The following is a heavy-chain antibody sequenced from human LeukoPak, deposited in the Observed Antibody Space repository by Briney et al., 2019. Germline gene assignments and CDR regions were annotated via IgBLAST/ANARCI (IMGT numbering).Heavy chain of an antibody. D-gene: IGHD5-24*01. V-gene: IGHV3-30*02. CDR3: AKDRSRDGYDAFDL. CDR1: GFTFSTYG. Sequence: GGSLRLSCVASGFTFSTYGIHWVRQAPGKGLEWVAFVRFDGSKKYYADSVKGRFTISRDNSKNTLYVQMNSLRAEDTAVYYCAKDRSRDGYDAFDLWGQGTMVSVSS. CDR2: VRFDGSKK. J-gene: IGHJ3*01.